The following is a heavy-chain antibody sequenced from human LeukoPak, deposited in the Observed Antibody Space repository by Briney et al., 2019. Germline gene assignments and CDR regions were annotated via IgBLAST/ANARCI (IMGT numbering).Heavy chain of an antibody. D-gene: IGHD6-13*01. J-gene: IGHJ3*02. CDR2: ISWNSGSI. CDR3: AKDQQGGKTAGTVGAFDI. Sequence: PGGSLRLSCAASGFTFDDYAMHWVRQAPGKGLGWVSGISWNSGSIGYADSVKGRFTISRAHAKNYLYLQMNSLRAEDMALYYCAKDQQGGKTAGTVGAFDIWGQGTMVTVSS. V-gene: IGHV3-9*03. CDR1: GFTFDDYA.